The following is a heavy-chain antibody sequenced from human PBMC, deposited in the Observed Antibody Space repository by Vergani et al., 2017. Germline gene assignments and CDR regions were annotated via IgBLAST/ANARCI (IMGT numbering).Heavy chain of an antibody. Sequence: QVHLVESGGGVVQPGRSLRLSCVVSGFTSSYYGMHWVRQAPGKGLEWVAVISYDGTQKYYADSVKGRFIISRDNSKRTLYLQMNSLRTEDTAVYYCATKSCGTPGCQIGYFREWVQGTLVTVSS. CDR2: ISYDGTQK. CDR3: ATKSCGTPGCQIGYFRE. CDR1: GFTSSYYG. J-gene: IGHJ1*01. V-gene: IGHV3-30*03. D-gene: IGHD1-1*01.